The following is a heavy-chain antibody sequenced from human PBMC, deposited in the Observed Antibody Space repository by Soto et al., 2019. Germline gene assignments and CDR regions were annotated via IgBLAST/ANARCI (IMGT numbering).Heavy chain of an antibody. CDR3: AKPTYVGAETFYYYYYGMDF. CDR2: ISYDGSNK. V-gene: IGHV3-30*18. J-gene: IGHJ6*02. D-gene: IGHD1-26*01. CDR1: GFTFSSYG. Sequence: PGGSLRLSCAASGFTFSSYGMHWVRQAPGKGLEWVAVISYDGSNKYYADSVKGRFTISRDNSKNTLYLQMNSLRAEDTAVYYCAKPTYVGAETFYYYYYGMDFWGQGTTVTVSS.